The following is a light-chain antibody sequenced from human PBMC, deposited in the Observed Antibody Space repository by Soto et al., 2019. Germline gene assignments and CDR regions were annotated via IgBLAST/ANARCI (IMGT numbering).Light chain of an antibody. CDR1: QSVNIN. Sequence: EIVMTQSPATLSVSPGERATLSCRASQSVNINLAWYQQKPGQAPRLLIFGASSRANGIPARFSGSGSGTEFNLTISKLKTEDFAVYYCQQYNKWPRTFGQGTK. V-gene: IGKV3-15*01. J-gene: IGKJ1*01. CDR3: QQYNKWPRT. CDR2: GAS.